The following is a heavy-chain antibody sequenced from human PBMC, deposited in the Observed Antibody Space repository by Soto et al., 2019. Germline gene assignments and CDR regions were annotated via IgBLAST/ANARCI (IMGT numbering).Heavy chain of an antibody. V-gene: IGHV1-69*13. Sequence: SVKVSCKASGGTFSSYAISWVRQAPGQGLEWMGGIIPIFGTANYAQKFQGRVTITADESTSTAYMELSSLRSEDTAVYYCARERQVSMQQQVHDYWGQGTLVTVSS. CDR1: GGTFSSYA. D-gene: IGHD6-13*01. CDR3: ARERQVSMQQQVHDY. CDR2: IIPIFGTA. J-gene: IGHJ4*02.